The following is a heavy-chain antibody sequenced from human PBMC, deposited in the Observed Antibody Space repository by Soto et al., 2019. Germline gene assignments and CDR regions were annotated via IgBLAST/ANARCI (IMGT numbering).Heavy chain of an antibody. D-gene: IGHD3-3*01. CDR1: GGSISSGDYY. Sequence: PSETLSLTCTVSGGSISSGDYYWSWISQPAGKGLEGIGYISYAGGTYYNLSLKSRVTISVDTSKNQFSLKLSSVTAADTAVYYCARDAKIFPRNNYYYHAMDVWGQGTTVT. CDR3: ARDAKIFPRNNYYYHAMDV. CDR2: ISYAGGT. J-gene: IGHJ6*02. V-gene: IGHV4-30-4*01.